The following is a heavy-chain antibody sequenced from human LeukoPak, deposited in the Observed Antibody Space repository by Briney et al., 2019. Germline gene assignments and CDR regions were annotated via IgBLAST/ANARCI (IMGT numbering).Heavy chain of an antibody. D-gene: IGHD3-22*01. V-gene: IGHV4-61*01. Sequence: SETLSLTCTVSGGSVSSGSYYWSWIRQPPGKGLEWIGYIYYSGSTNYDPSLKSRVTISVDTSKNQFSLKLSSVTAADTAVYNCARGVLPAHYYDSSGYVYWGQGTLVTVSS. CDR1: GGSVSSGSYY. J-gene: IGHJ4*02. CDR3: ARGVLPAHYYDSSGYVY. CDR2: IYYSGST.